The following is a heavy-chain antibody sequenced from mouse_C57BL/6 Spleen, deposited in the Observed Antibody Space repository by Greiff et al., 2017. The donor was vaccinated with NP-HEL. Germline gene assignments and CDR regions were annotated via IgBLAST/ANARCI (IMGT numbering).Heavy chain of an antibody. D-gene: IGHD2-5*01. CDR2: IYPGDGDT. CDR3: ARSGYSNYGAMDY. Sequence: VQVVESGAELVKPGASVKISCKASGYAFSSYWMNWVKQRPGKGLEWIGQIYPGDGDTNYNGKFKGKATLTADKSSSTAYMQLSSLTSEDSAVYFCARSGYSNYGAMDYWGQGTSVTVSS. V-gene: IGHV1-80*01. J-gene: IGHJ4*01. CDR1: GYAFSSYW.